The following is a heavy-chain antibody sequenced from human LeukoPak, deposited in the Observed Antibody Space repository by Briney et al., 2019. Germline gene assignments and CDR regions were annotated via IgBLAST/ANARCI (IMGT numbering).Heavy chain of an antibody. CDR3: ARDVSGSGYGNWFDP. Sequence: GGSLRLSCAASGFTFSSYSMNWVRQAPGKGLEWVSSISSSSTYIYYADSLKGRFTISRDNAKNSLYLQMNSLRAEDTALYHCARDVSGSGYGNWFDPWGQGTLVTVSS. D-gene: IGHD3-22*01. CDR2: ISSSSTYI. J-gene: IGHJ5*02. V-gene: IGHV3-21*04. CDR1: GFTFSSYS.